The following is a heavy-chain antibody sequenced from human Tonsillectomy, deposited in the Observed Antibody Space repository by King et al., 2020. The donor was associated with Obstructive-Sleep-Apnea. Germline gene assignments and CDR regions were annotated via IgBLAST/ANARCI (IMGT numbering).Heavy chain of an antibody. D-gene: IGHD6-13*01. CDR3: AKQGVDSRSWYFDY. Sequence: VQLVESGGGVVQPGRSLRLSCAASGFTFSRFGMHWVRQAPGKGLEWLAVISYDGSYKSYVESVKGRFTVSRDNSKNTLYLELKSLRVDDSAVYYCAKQGVDSRSWYFDYWGQGTLVTVSS. CDR2: ISYDGSYK. CDR1: GFTFSRFG. V-gene: IGHV3-30*18. J-gene: IGHJ4*02.